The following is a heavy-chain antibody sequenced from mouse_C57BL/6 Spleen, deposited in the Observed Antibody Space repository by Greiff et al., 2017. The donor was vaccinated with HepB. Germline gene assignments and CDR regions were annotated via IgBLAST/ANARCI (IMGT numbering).Heavy chain of an antibody. D-gene: IGHD2-4*01. CDR1: GYTFTSYG. CDR2: IYPRSGNT. CDR3: ARGIYYDYDEPY. Sequence: QVQLQQSGAELARPGASVKLSCKASGYTFTSYGISWVKQRTGQGLEWIGEIYPRSGNTYYNEKFKGKATLTADKSSSTAYMELRSLTSEDSAVYFCARGIYYDYDEPYWGQGTLVTVSA. J-gene: IGHJ3*01. V-gene: IGHV1-81*01.